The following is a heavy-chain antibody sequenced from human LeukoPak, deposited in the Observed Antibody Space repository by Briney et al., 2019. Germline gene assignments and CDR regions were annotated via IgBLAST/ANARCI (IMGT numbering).Heavy chain of an antibody. CDR1: GGSISSYY. J-gene: IGHJ3*02. V-gene: IGHV4-59*01. Sequence: SETLSLTCTVSGGSISSYYWSWIRQPPGKGLEWIGYIYYSGSTNYNPSLKSRVTISVDTSKNQFSLKLSSVTAADTAVYYCARDQFIAAAGTGAFDIWGQGTMVTVSS. D-gene: IGHD6-13*01. CDR2: IYYSGST. CDR3: ARDQFIAAAGTGAFDI.